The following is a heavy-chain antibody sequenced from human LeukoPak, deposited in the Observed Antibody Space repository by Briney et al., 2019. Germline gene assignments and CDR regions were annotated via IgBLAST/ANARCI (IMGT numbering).Heavy chain of an antibody. D-gene: IGHD3-16*01. V-gene: IGHV1-58*02. CDR1: GFTFTSSA. Sequence: ASVKVSCKASGFTFTSSAMQWVRQARGQRLEWIGWIVVGSGNTNYAQKFQERVTITRDMSTSTAYMELSSLRSEDTAVYYCAASSRLWASHQTGAFDYWGQGPLVTVSS. J-gene: IGHJ4*02. CDR3: AASSRLWASHQTGAFDY. CDR2: IVVGSGNT.